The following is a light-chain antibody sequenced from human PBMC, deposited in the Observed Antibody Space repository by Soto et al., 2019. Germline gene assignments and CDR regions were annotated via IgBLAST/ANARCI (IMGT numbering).Light chain of an antibody. J-gene: IGKJ5*01. CDR3: QQSFRSPIT. CDR2: VAF. CDR1: QSIALS. V-gene: IGKV1-39*01. Sequence: DIQMTQSPSSLSESVGDRVTITCLASQSIALSVNWYQQKPGKAPKLLIYVAFTLESGVPSRFSGSGSGTEFTLTIRSLQPEDFATYYCQQSFRSPITFGQGTRLEIK.